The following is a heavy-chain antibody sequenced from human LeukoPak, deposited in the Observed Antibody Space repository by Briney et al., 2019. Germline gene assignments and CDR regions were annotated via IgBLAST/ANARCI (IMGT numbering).Heavy chain of an antibody. CDR1: GGSISSYY. J-gene: IGHJ6*03. D-gene: IGHD2-2*01. CDR3: ARSPGGVVVPAAIPARYMDV. V-gene: IGHV4-59*12. Sequence: PSETLSLTCTVSGGSISSYYWSWIRQPPGKGLEWIGYIYYSGSTNYNPSLKSRVTISVDTSKNQFSLKLSSVTAADTAVYYCARSPGGVVVPAAIPARYMDVWGKGTTVTISS. CDR2: IYYSGST.